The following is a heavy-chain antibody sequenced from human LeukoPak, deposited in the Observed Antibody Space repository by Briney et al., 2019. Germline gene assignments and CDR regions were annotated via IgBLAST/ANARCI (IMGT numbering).Heavy chain of an antibody. CDR1: GYSFTSYW. CDR2: INPGDSDT. D-gene: IGHD2-2*01. CDR3: ARLGCSGTRCLAYPRYYYYYMDV. Sequence: GEPLKISCKGSGYSFTSYWIGWVRQMPGKGLEWMGVINPGDSDTRYSPSFQGQVTISADKSTNTAYLQWSSLEASGTAMYYCARLGCSGTRCLAYPRYYYYYMDVWGKGTTVTVSS. J-gene: IGHJ6*03. V-gene: IGHV5-51*01.